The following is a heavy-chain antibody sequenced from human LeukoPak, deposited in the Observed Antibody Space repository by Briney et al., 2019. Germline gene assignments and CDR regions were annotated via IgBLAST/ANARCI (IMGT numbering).Heavy chain of an antibody. CDR1: GGSISSSSYY. V-gene: IGHV4-39*01. CDR2: IYYSGST. CDR3: ARHCGVVIPRYFDY. Sequence: KASETLSLTCTVSGGSISSSSYYWGWIRQPPGKGLEWIGSIYYSGSTYYNPSLKSRVTISVDTSKNQFSLKLSSVTAADTAVYYCARHCGVVIPRYFDYWGQGTLVTVSS. J-gene: IGHJ4*02. D-gene: IGHD3-3*01.